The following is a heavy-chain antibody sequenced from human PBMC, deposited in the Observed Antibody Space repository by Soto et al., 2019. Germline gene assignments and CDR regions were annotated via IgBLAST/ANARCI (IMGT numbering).Heavy chain of an antibody. J-gene: IGHJ4*02. CDR3: ARMYYYDSSGPFAY. CDR2: IYYSGST. D-gene: IGHD3-22*01. Sequence: PSETLSLTCTVSGGSVSSGSYYWSWIRQSPGKGLEGIGYIYYSGSTNYNPSLKSRLTISVDTSKNQLSLKLSSVTAADTAVYYCARMYYYDSSGPFAYWGQGTLVTVSS. CDR1: GGSVSSGSYY. V-gene: IGHV4-61*01.